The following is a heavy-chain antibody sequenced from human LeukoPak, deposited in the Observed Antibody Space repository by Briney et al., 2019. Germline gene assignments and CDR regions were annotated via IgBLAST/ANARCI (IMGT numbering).Heavy chain of an antibody. CDR2: IKQDGSEK. D-gene: IGHD3-3*01. CDR1: GFTFSGYW. V-gene: IGHV3-7*01. Sequence: GGSLRLSCAASGFTFSGYWMSWVRQAPGKGLKWVANIKQDGSEKYYVDSVKGRFTISRDNAKNSLYLQMNSLRAEDTAVYYCARDRTPHYDFWSGYSDHEPPIGAFDIWGQGTMVTVSS. J-gene: IGHJ3*02. CDR3: ARDRTPHYDFWSGYSDHEPPIGAFDI.